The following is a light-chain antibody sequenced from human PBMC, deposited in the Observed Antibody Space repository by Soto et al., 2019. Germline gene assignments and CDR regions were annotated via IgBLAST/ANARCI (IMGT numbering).Light chain of an antibody. V-gene: IGKV3-15*01. CDR3: QQYNNWPPWT. CDR1: QSVSSN. Sequence: IEMTQSPATLSVPPGDTATLSCRASQSVSSNVAWYQRRPGQAPRLLIYGASTRATGIPARFSGSGSGKHFTLTISSLQSEDFALYYCQQYNNWPPWTFGQGTKVEIK. J-gene: IGKJ1*01. CDR2: GAS.